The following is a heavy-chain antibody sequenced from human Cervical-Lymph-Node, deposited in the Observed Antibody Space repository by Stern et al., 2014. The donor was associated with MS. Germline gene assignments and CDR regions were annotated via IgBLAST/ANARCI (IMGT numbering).Heavy chain of an antibody. V-gene: IGHV1-69*01. CDR1: GGTFNVDS. J-gene: IGHJ4*02. CDR2: IMVMFGTT. Sequence: VQLLQSGAEVKKPGSSVKVSCKASGGTFNVDSISWVRQAPGQGLEWMGGIMVMFGTTNYAQKFQGRLTTTADESTSTAYMELSSLRYEDTAVYFCARDQGGIAADWGQGTLVIVSS. CDR3: ARDQGGIAAD. D-gene: IGHD6-13*01.